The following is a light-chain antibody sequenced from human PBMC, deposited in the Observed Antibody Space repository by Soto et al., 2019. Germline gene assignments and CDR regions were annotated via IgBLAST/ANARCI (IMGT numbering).Light chain of an antibody. CDR3: QQYNSYGT. CDR2: DAS. CDR1: QSISSW. V-gene: IGKV1-5*01. J-gene: IGKJ1*01. Sequence: DSQMTQSPSTLSASVGDRVTITFRASQSISSWLAWDQQKPGKAPKLLIYDASSLESGVPSRFSGSGSGTEFTLTISSLQPDDFATYYCQQYNSYGTFGQGTKVDI.